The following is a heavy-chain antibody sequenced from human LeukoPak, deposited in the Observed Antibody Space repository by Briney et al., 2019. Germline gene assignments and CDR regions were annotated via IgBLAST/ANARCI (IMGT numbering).Heavy chain of an antibody. CDR1: GFTFSSYW. V-gene: IGHV3-7*01. CDR2: IKQDGSEK. CDR3: ARQGTLYYFDY. Sequence: GGSLRLSCAASGFTFSSYWMSWVRQAPGKGLEWVANIKQDGSEKYYVDSVKGRFTISRDNAKNSLYLQMDSLRAEDTAVYYCARQGTLYYFDYWGQGTLVTVSS. J-gene: IGHJ4*02. D-gene: IGHD1-1*01.